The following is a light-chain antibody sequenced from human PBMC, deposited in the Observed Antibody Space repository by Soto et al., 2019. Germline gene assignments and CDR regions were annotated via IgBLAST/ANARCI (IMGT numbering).Light chain of an antibody. CDR2: GTS. CDR3: QQYGSSPGT. CDR1: QSISSNY. V-gene: IGKV3-20*01. Sequence: EIVLTQSPGTLSLSPGKRATLSCRASQSISSNYLAWYQQTPGQAPRLLIYGTSSRATGIPDRFSASGSGTDFTLTISRLEPEDFAMYYCQQYGSSPGTFGLGTKLEIE. J-gene: IGKJ2*01.